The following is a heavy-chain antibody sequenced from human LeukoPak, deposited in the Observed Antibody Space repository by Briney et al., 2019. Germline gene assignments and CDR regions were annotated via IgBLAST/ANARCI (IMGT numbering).Heavy chain of an antibody. CDR2: IYSGGST. CDR1: GFTFDDYG. Sequence: GGSLRLSCAASGFTFDDYGMSWVRQAPGKGLEWVSVIYSGGSTYYADSVKGRFTISRDNSKNTLYLQMNSLRAEDTAVYYCARGGISGWLRQDNWFDPWGQGTLVTVSS. V-gene: IGHV3-53*01. J-gene: IGHJ5*02. D-gene: IGHD5-12*01. CDR3: ARGGISGWLRQDNWFDP.